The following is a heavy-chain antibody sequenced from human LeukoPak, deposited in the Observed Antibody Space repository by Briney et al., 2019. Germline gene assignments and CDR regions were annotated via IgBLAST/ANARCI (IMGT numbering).Heavy chain of an antibody. Sequence: GGSLRLSCAASGFTFSNYWMYWVRQAPEKGLVWVSRINSDGSSTNYADSVRGRFTISRDNAKNSLYLQMNSLRAEDTAVYYCARDGDTAPDYWGQGTLVTVSS. CDR3: ARDGDTAPDY. V-gene: IGHV3-74*01. J-gene: IGHJ4*02. CDR2: INSDGSST. CDR1: GFTFSNYW. D-gene: IGHD5-18*01.